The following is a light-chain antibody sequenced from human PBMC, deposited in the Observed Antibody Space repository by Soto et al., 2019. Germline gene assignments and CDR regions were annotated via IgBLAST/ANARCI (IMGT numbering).Light chain of an antibody. CDR1: SSDVGGYNY. Sequence: XTGTSSDVGGYNYVSWYQQHPGKVPKLIIYEVNKRPSGVPDRFSGSKSGNTASLTVSGLQVEDEADYYCTSYAGGNNVFGTGTKLTVL. V-gene: IGLV2-8*01. CDR2: EVN. CDR3: TSYAGGNNV. J-gene: IGLJ1*01.